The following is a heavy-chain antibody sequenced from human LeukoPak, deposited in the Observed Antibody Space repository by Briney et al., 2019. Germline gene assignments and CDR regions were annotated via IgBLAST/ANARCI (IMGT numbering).Heavy chain of an antibody. Sequence: PGGSLRLSCAASGFTFSSYAMHWVRQAPGKGLEWVAVISYDGSNKYYADSVKGRFTISRDNSKNTLYLQMNSLRAEDTAVYYCAKGVPITIFGVVTPPDYWGQGTLVTVSS. CDR2: ISYDGSNK. V-gene: IGHV3-30-3*01. D-gene: IGHD3-3*01. J-gene: IGHJ4*02. CDR1: GFTFSSYA. CDR3: AKGVPITIFGVVTPPDY.